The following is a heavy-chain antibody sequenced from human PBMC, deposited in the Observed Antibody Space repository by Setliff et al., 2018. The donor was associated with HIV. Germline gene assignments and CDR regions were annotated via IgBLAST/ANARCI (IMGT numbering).Heavy chain of an antibody. CDR2: ILDGRVT. CDR1: GDSITSGHFY. CDR3: ARPHSGRGGGAYFDP. V-gene: IGHV4-39*01. D-gene: IGHD6-19*01. J-gene: IGHJ5*02. Sequence: SETLSLTCTVSGDSITSGHFYWGWIRQAPGKGLEWTGNILDGRVTFFNPSLRGRVTISVDASKNQVSLNLRSVTAADSAVYNCARPHSGRGGGAYFDPWGQGILVTVSS.